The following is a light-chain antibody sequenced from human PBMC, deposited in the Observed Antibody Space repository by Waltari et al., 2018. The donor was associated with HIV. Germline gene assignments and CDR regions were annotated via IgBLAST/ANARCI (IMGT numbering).Light chain of an antibody. J-gene: IGLJ1*01. V-gene: IGLV2-11*01. CDR2: EVF. CDR1: ASDIGYFDY. CDR3: CSYAGTYTYV. Sequence: QSALTQPRSVSGSPGQSVTISCTGTASDIGYFDYVSWYQQYPGKAPTCIIYEVFQRPSGVPDRFTASKSGITASLTISGLQDEDEADYYCCSYAGTYTYVFGSGTTVTVL.